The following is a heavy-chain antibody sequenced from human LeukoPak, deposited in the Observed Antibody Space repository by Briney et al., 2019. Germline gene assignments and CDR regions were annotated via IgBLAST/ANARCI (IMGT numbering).Heavy chain of an antibody. Sequence: SETLSLTCTVSGGSISSYYWSWIRQPAGKGLEWIGRIYTSGSTNYNPSLKSRVTMPVDTSKNQFSLKLSSVTPADTAVYYCARERLRYFDRSLDYWGQGTLVTVSS. V-gene: IGHV4-4*07. D-gene: IGHD3-9*01. CDR3: ARERLRYFDRSLDY. CDR1: GGSISSYY. CDR2: IYTSGST. J-gene: IGHJ4*02.